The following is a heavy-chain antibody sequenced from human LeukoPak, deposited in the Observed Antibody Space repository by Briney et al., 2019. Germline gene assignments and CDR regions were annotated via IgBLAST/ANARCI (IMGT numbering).Heavy chain of an antibody. Sequence: ASVKVSCKVSGYTLTELSMHWVRQAPGKGLEWMGGLDPEDGETIYAQKFQGRVTMTEDTSTDTAYMELSSLRSEDTAVYYCATVADFWSGYLKYYYMDVWGKGTTVTVSS. CDR1: GYTLTELS. V-gene: IGHV1-24*01. D-gene: IGHD3-3*01. CDR3: ATVADFWSGYLKYYYMDV. CDR2: LDPEDGET. J-gene: IGHJ6*03.